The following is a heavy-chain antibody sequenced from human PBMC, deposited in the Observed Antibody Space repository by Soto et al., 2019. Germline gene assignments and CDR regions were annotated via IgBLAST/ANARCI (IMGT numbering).Heavy chain of an antibody. CDR1: GFTFGDSY. D-gene: IGHD2-15*01. V-gene: IGHV3-11*06. CDR2: ISPGSRYP. J-gene: IGHJ5*02. Sequence: GGSLRLSCAGSGFTFGDSYMSWIRQAPGKGLEWLSYISPGSRYPAYADSVKGRFTISRDNAKRSQYLQMMSLTAEDTAIYYCVRGGGGGLFDPWGQGTMVTVSS. CDR3: VRGGGGGLFDP.